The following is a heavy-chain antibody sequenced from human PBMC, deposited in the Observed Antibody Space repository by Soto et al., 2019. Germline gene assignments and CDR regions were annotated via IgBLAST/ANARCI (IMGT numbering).Heavy chain of an antibody. CDR3: TRVGGYYGDYTNFDY. CDR2: IYYSGST. Sequence: SETLSLTCTVYGDSMRSFYWSWIRQPPGKGLEWIGNIYYSGSTNYNPSRKSRVTMSVDMSRNQVSLKLSSVTAADTAVYYCTRVGGYYGDYTNFDYWGQGALV. V-gene: IGHV4-59*01. J-gene: IGHJ4*02. CDR1: GDSMRSFY. D-gene: IGHD4-17*01.